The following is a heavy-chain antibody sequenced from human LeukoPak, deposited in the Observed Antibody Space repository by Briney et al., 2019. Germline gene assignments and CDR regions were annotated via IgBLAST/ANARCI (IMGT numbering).Heavy chain of an antibody. D-gene: IGHD1-1*01. CDR3: ASGRYNWNEYNNYYYYYMDV. J-gene: IGHJ6*03. CDR2: IIPIFGTA. CDR1: GYTFTSYD. V-gene: IGHV1-69*06. Sequence: GASVKVSCKASGYTFTSYDINWVRQATGQGLEWMGGIIPIFGTANYAQKFQGRVTITADKSTSTAYMELSSLRSEDTAVYYCASGRYNWNEYNNYYYYYMDVWGKGTTVTVSS.